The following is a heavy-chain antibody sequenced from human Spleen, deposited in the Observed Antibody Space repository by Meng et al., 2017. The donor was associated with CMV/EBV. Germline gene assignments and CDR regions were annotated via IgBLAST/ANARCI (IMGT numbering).Heavy chain of an antibody. CDR2: IYPGDADT. CDR3: ARQSGSGSYCYDF. J-gene: IGHJ4*02. Sequence: GGSLRLSCKGSGYSFTSYWIGWVRQMPGKGLEWMGIIYPGDADTRYSPSFEGQVTISADKSISTAYLQWSSLKASDTAMYYCARQSGSGSYCYDFWGQGTLVTVSS. D-gene: IGHD3-10*01. V-gene: IGHV5-51*01. CDR1: GYSFTSYW.